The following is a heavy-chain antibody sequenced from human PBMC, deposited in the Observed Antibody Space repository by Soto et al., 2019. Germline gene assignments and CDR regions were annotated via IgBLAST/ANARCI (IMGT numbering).Heavy chain of an antibody. CDR1: GGSISSGAYY. Sequence: QVQLQESGPGLVKPSQTLSLTCTVSGGSISSGAYYWSWIRQHPGKGLEWIGYIYYSGSTNCNPSLKSRVTISVDTSKNQFSLKLSSVTAADTAVYYCAIYDSSGSRGFQHWGQGTLVTVSS. V-gene: IGHV4-31*03. J-gene: IGHJ1*01. CDR2: IYYSGST. D-gene: IGHD3-22*01. CDR3: AIYDSSGSRGFQH.